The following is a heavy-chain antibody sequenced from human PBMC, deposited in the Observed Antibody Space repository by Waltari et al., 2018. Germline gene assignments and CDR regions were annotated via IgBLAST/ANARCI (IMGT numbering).Heavy chain of an antibody. J-gene: IGHJ4*02. CDR3: ARAGYDFWSGYSRYYFDY. V-gene: IGHV1-8*03. D-gene: IGHD3-3*01. CDR1: GYTFTSYD. Sequence: QVQLVQSGAEVKKPGASVKVSCKASGYTFTSYDINWVRQATGHGLERMGWMNPNSGNTGYAQKFQGRVTITRNTSISTAYMELSSLRSEDTAVYYCARAGYDFWSGYSRYYFDYWGQGTLVTVSS. CDR2: MNPNSGNT.